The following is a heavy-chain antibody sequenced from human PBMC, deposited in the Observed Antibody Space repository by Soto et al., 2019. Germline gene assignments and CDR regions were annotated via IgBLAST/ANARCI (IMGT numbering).Heavy chain of an antibody. CDR3: ASDETNERGYYFDY. V-gene: IGHV3-48*02. J-gene: IGHJ4*02. Sequence: EVQMVESGGGLVQPGGSLRLSCAASGFTFSSYGMNWVRQAPGQGLEWVSFISSSSTIIYYADSVKGRITISRDNAKNSRDVQMISRRDEDTAVYYCASDETNERGYYFDYLGQGTLVTVSS. D-gene: IGHD1-1*01. CDR2: ISSSSTII. CDR1: GFTFSSYG.